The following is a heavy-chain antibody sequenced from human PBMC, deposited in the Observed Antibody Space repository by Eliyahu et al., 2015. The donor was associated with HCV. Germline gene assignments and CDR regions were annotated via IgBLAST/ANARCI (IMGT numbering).Heavy chain of an antibody. Sequence: QVQVVESGGGVVQPGRSLXLSCVAXGFXVXTHGMPWGRQAPGKGLEWVAGIYXDGSKECHGDPVKGRFTVSRDTAKNTLSLQMDSLRVEDTAVYFCARDLRTGDFDFRGQGTLVTVSS. J-gene: IGHJ4*02. D-gene: IGHD7-27*01. CDR2: IYXDGSKE. CDR1: GFXVXTHG. CDR3: ARDLRTGDFDF. V-gene: IGHV3-33*01.